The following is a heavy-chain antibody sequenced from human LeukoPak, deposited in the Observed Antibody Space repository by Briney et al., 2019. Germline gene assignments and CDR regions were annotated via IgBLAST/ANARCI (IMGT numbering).Heavy chain of an antibody. D-gene: IGHD6-19*01. Sequence: GASLRLSCAASGFTFSSYAMSWVRQAPGKGLEWVSAISGSGGSAYYADSVKGRFTISRDNSKNTLYLQMNSLRAEDTAVYYCAKEMSGIAVAGTSDYWGQGTLVTVSS. CDR1: GFTFSSYA. CDR3: AKEMSGIAVAGTSDY. V-gene: IGHV3-23*01. CDR2: ISGSGGSA. J-gene: IGHJ4*02.